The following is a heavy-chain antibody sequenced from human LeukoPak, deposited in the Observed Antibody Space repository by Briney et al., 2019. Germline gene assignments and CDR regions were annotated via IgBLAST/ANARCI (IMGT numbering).Heavy chain of an antibody. Sequence: PSETLSLTCTVSGGSIYSSYWSWIRQPPGKGLEWIGYIYYSGSTNHNPSLKSRVTISVDTSKNQFSLKLSSVTAAATAVYYCARGGYYDKEAFDIWGQGTMVTVSS. CDR2: IYYSGST. CDR3: ARGGYYDKEAFDI. CDR1: GGSIYSSY. V-gene: IGHV4-59*01. J-gene: IGHJ3*02. D-gene: IGHD3-22*01.